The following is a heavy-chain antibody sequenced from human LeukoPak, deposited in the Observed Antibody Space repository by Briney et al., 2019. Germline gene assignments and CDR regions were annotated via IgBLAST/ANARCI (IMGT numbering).Heavy chain of an antibody. CDR3: ARAGYSRYLYHYYYMDV. CDR1: GGSFSGYY. V-gene: IGHV4-34*01. J-gene: IGHJ6*03. Sequence: SETLSLTCAVYGGSFSGYYWSWIRQPPGKGLEWIGEIYHSGSTNYNPSLKSRVTISVDKSKNQFSLKLSAVTAAGTAVYYCARAGYSRYLYHYYYMDVWGKGTTVTGS. D-gene: IGHD6-13*01. CDR2: IYHSGST.